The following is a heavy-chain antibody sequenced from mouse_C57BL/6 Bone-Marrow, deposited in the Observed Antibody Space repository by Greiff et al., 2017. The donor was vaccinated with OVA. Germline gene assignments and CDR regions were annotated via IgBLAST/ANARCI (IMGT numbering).Heavy chain of an antibody. CDR2: ISDGGSYT. J-gene: IGHJ3*01. Sequence: DVKLVESGGGLVKPGGSLKLSCAASGFTFSSYAMSWVRQTPEKRLEWVATISDGGSYTYYPDNVKGRFTISRDNAKNNLYLQMSHLKSEDTAMYYCARDIPSDYGSSYPFAYWGQGTLVTVSA. D-gene: IGHD1-1*01. CDR1: GFTFSSYA. V-gene: IGHV5-4*01. CDR3: ARDIPSDYGSSYPFAY.